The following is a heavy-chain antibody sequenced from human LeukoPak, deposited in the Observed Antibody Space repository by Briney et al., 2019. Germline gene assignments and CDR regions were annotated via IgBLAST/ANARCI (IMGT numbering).Heavy chain of an antibody. CDR2: IYYSGST. J-gene: IGHJ3*02. CDR3: ARRYGSGPYYDAFDI. Sequence: SETLSLTCTVSGGSISSGGYYWSWIRQHPGQGLEWIGYIYYSGSTYYNPSLKSRVTISVDTSKNQFSLKLSSVTAADTAVYYCARRYGSGPYYDAFDIWGQGTMVTVSS. D-gene: IGHD3-10*01. CDR1: GGSISSGGYY. V-gene: IGHV4-31*03.